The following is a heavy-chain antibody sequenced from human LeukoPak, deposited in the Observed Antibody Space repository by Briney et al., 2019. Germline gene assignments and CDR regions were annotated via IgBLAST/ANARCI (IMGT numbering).Heavy chain of an antibody. CDR3: ASGYGSYYDY. D-gene: IGHD1-26*01. CDR1: GGSISSSSYY. Sequence: SETLSLTCTVSGGSISSSSYYWGWIRQPPGKGLEWIGSIYYSGSTYYNPSLKSRVTISVDTSKNQFSLRLSSVTAADTAVYYCASGYGSYYDYWGQGTLVTVSS. CDR2: IYYSGST. V-gene: IGHV4-39*07. J-gene: IGHJ4*02.